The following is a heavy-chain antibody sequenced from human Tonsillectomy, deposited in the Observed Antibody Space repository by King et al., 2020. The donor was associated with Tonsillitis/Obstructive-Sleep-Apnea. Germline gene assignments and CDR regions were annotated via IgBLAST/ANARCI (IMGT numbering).Heavy chain of an antibody. J-gene: IGHJ4*02. Sequence: QLVQSGAEVKKPGASVKVSCKASGYTFTGYYMHWVRQAPGQGLEWMGWVNHNSGVTTYAKKFQGWVTMTRDTSISTAYMELSRLRSDDTAVYYCARGRYGSYYFDYWGQGTLVTVSS. V-gene: IGHV1-2*04. CDR2: VNHNSGVT. D-gene: IGHD1-26*01. CDR1: GYTFTGYY. CDR3: ARGRYGSYYFDY.